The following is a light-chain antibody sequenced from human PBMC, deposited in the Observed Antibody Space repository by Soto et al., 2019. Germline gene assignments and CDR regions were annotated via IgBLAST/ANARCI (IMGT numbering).Light chain of an antibody. CDR1: QSVSRN. J-gene: IGKJ2*01. CDR2: GAS. CDR3: QQYNNWPRT. V-gene: IGKV3-15*01. Sequence: EIVMTQSPATLSVSPGERATLSCRASQSVSRNLAWYQQKRGQAPRLLIYGASTRATGIPARFSGSGSGTEFTLTISSLQSEDFAFDYCQQYNNWPRTFGQGTKLEI.